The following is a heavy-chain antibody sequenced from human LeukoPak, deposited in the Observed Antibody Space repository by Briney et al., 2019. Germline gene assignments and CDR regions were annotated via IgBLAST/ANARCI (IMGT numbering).Heavy chain of an antibody. V-gene: IGHV1-2*02. D-gene: IGHD3-3*01. CDR1: GYTFTGYY. CDR3: AREGTIFGVVIIPSKGDFDY. Sequence: ASVKVSCKASGYTFTGYYMHGVRQAPGQGLEWMGWINPNSGGTNYAQKFQGRVTMTRDTSISTAYMELSRLRSDDTAVYYCAREGTIFGVVIIPSKGDFDYWGQGILVTVSS. CDR2: INPNSGGT. J-gene: IGHJ4*02.